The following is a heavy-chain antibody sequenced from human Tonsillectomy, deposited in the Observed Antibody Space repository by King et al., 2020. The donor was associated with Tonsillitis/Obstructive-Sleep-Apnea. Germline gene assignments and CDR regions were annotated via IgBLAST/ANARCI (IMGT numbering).Heavy chain of an antibody. CDR2: INSDGSST. D-gene: IGHD1-1*01. Sequence: VQLVESGGGLVQPGGSLRLSCAASGFTFSSYWMHWVRQAPGKGRVWVSRINSDGSSTNYADSVKGRFTISRDNAKNTLYLQMNSLRAEDTAVYYCAREDPTGKIDYWDQGTLVTVSS. V-gene: IGHV3-74*01. J-gene: IGHJ4*02. CDR1: GFTFSSYW. CDR3: AREDPTGKIDY.